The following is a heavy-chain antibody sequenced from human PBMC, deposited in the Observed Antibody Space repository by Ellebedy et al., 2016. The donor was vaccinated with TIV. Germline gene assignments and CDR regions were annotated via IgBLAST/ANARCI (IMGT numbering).Heavy chain of an antibody. CDR3: VKAWGD. Sequence: LSLTCAASGFTVSSNYMSWVRQAPGKGLEWVSVIYSGGSTYYADSVKGRFTISRDNSKNTLYLQMSSLRPEDTAVYYCVKAWGDWGQGTLVTVSS. CDR1: GFTVSSNY. D-gene: IGHD3-16*01. V-gene: IGHV3-53*05. CDR2: IYSGGST. J-gene: IGHJ4*02.